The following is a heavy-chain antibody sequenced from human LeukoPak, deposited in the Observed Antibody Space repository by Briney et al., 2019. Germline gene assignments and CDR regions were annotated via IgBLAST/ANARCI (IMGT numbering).Heavy chain of an antibody. Sequence: KPSQTLSLTCTVSGGSISNTDSYWNWIRQPPGKGLERIGFISYSGNTYSTPSLESRLTISIDTAKNQFSLSLSSVTAADTAVYFCAREIVSSYYYNGMDVWGQGTTVTVSS. CDR2: ISYSGNT. CDR1: GGSISNTDSY. J-gene: IGHJ6*02. D-gene: IGHD5/OR15-5a*01. V-gene: IGHV4-30-4*01. CDR3: AREIVSSYYYNGMDV.